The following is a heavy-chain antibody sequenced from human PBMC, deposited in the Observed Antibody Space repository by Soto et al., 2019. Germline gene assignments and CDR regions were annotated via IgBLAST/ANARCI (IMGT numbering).Heavy chain of an antibody. CDR3: ARGVMGISYESSGFEY. J-gene: IGHJ4*02. CDR2: ILSDGNTK. CDR1: GFTFTNYA. V-gene: IGHV3-33*05. D-gene: IGHD3-22*01. Sequence: QVQLVESGGGVVQPGRSLRLSCAASGFTFTNYAMHWVRQAPGKGLEWVALILSDGNTKYYADSVKGRLTISRDNSENKVFLQMNSLRAQDTAVYYCARGVMGISYESSGFEYWGQGALVTVSS.